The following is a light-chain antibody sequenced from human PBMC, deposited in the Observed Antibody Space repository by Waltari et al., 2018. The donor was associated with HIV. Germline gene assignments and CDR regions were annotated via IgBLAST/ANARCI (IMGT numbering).Light chain of an antibody. CDR3: QVWDTTSDWI. Sequence: SYVLTQPPSVSVAPGQTATITCGGNNIDNYSVHWYQQKPGQAPLLVMYDDSDRTSGIPERFSGSNSGNMASLTISRVEAGDEAEYYCQVWDTTSDWIFGGGTKVTVL. CDR1: NIDNYS. J-gene: IGLJ2*01. V-gene: IGLV3-21*02. CDR2: DDS.